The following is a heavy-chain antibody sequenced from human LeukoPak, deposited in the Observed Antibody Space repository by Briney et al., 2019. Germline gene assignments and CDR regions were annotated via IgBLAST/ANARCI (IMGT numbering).Heavy chain of an antibody. V-gene: IGHV4-59*12. Sequence: SETLSLTCTVSDDSITIYYWTWIRQPPGKGLEWIGYIDHTGSTNYNPSLNSRVTISVDTSKNQFSLKLSSVTAADTAVYYCAREVQGAVAANWFDPWGQGTLVTVSS. J-gene: IGHJ5*02. D-gene: IGHD6-19*01. CDR3: AREVQGAVAANWFDP. CDR1: DDSITIYY. CDR2: IDHTGST.